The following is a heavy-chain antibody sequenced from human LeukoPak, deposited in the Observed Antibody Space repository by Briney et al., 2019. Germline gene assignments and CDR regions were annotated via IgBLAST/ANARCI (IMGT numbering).Heavy chain of an antibody. CDR3: TRDVGFRFDP. V-gene: IGHV3-48*03. CDR2: ISSTTNIR. J-gene: IGHJ5*02. Sequence: GGSLRLSCAASGFTFSSYEMNWVRQAPGKGLEWVSYISSTTNIRYYADSVKGRFTISRDNAKNSLYLQMHSLRAEDTALYYCTRDVGFRFDPWGQGTLATVSS. CDR1: GFTFSSYE. D-gene: IGHD2-15*01.